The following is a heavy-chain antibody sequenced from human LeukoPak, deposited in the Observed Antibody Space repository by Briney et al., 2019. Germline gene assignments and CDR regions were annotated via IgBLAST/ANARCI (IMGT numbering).Heavy chain of an antibody. CDR3: ARTRYYYNSRSYGAPYYFDY. CDR2: IYYSGST. Sequence: SETLSLTCSVSGYSISSGNYWGWIRQPPGKGLEWIGSIYYSGSTYYNPSLKSRVTISVDTSKNQFSLKLSSVTAADTAVYYCARTRYYYNSRSYGAPYYFDYWGQGTLVTVSS. D-gene: IGHD3-10*01. CDR1: GYSISSGNY. V-gene: IGHV4-38-2*01. J-gene: IGHJ4*02.